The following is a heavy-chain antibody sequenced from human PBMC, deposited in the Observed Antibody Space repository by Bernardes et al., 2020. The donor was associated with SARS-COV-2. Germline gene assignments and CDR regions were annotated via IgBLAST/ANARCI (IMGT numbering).Heavy chain of an antibody. J-gene: IGHJ6*02. CDR3: ARGLAEAFQGGMDV. D-gene: IGHD6-13*01. CDR1: WDSVYSNIAA. Sequence: SQTPSLTVDISWDSVYSNIAAWNWIRQSPSRGLEWLGRTYYSSNWFNDYAASEKSRITINPDTSKKQLSLQLNSVTPEDTAVYYCARGLAEAFQGGMDVWGQGTTVTVSS. V-gene: IGHV6-1*01. CDR2: TYYSSNWFN.